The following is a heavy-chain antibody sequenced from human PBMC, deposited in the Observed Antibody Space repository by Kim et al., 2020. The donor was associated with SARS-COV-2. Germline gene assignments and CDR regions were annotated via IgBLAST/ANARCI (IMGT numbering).Heavy chain of an antibody. CDR2: INGDGSAT. V-gene: IGHV3-74*01. CDR1: GFTFSTYW. J-gene: IGHJ1*01. D-gene: IGHD2-15*01. Sequence: GGSLRLSCAASGFTFSTYWMHWVRQVPGKGLVWVSRINGDGSATNYADSVKGRFTISRDNAKNTLYLQMNSLRAEDTGLYYCTSEFGSGSTDRYFQHWGQGTLVSVSS. CDR3: TSEFGSGSTDRYFQH.